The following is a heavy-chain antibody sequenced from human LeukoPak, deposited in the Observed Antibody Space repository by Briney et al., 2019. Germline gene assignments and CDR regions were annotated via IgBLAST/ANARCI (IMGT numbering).Heavy chain of an antibody. CDR3: AKVRWDIVVVPTPTFDP. CDR2: LSGSGGST. Sequence: GGSLRLSCGGSGFTFSTNGVSWVRQAPGKGLEWVSGLSGSGGSTYYADSVKGRFTISRDNSKNTLYLQMNSLRAEDTAVYYCAKVRWDIVVVPTPTFDPWGQGTLVTVSS. V-gene: IGHV3-23*01. D-gene: IGHD2-2*01. J-gene: IGHJ5*02. CDR1: GFTFSTNG.